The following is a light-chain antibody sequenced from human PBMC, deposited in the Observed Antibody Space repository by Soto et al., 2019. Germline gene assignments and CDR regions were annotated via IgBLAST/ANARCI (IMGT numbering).Light chain of an antibody. CDR3: SSYTSSSTSYV. V-gene: IGLV2-14*01. Sequence: QSVLTQPASVSGSPGQSITISCTGTSSDVGGYNYVSWYQQHPGKAPKLMIYDVSNRPSGVSNRFSGSKSGNTASLTISGLQAEYEADYYCSSYTSSSTSYVFGTVTKLTVL. CDR1: SSDVGGYNY. J-gene: IGLJ1*01. CDR2: DVS.